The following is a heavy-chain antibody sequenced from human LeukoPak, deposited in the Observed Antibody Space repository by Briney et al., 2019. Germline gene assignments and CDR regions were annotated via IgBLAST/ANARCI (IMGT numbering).Heavy chain of an antibody. V-gene: IGHV3-48*01. D-gene: IGHD6-13*01. CDR1: GFTFSHYN. CDR3: ARMAAAGYFDC. Sequence: GGSLRLSCAASGFTFSHYNMNWVRQAPGKGLEWVSYISYSSTNIYYAYSVKGRFTISRDNAKNSLYLQMNSLRAEDTAVYYCARMAAAGYFDCWGQGTLVTVSS. CDR2: ISYSSTNI. J-gene: IGHJ4*02.